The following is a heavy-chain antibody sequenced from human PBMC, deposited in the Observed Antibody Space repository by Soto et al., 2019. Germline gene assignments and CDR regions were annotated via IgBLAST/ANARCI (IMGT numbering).Heavy chain of an antibody. CDR3: ARHNYGSGSTYFDY. Sequence: SETLSLTCAVYGGSFSGYYWTWIRQPPGTGLEWIGEINHSGSTNYNPSLKSRVTISVDKSKNQFSLKLNSMTAADTAVYYCARHNYGSGSTYFDYWGQGTLVTV. CDR1: GGSFSGYY. CDR2: INHSGST. D-gene: IGHD3-10*01. J-gene: IGHJ4*02. V-gene: IGHV4-34*01.